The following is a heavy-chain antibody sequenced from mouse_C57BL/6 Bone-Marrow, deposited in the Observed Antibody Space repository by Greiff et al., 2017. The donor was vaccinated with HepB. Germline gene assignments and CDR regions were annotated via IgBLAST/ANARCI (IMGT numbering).Heavy chain of an antibody. D-gene: IGHD1-1*01. CDR2: INPSTGGT. CDR3: ARASITTVVATDWYFDV. V-gene: IGHV1-42*01. CDR1: GYSFTGYY. J-gene: IGHJ1*03. Sequence: VQLQQSGPELVKPGASVKISCKASGYSFTGYYMNWVKQSPEKSLEWIGEINPSTGGTTYNQKFKAKATLTVDKSSSTAYMQLKSLTSEDSAVYYCARASITTVVATDWYFDVWGTGTTVTVSS.